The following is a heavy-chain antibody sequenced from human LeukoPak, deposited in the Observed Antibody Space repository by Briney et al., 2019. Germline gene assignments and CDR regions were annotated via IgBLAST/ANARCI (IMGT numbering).Heavy chain of an antibody. Sequence: SETLSLTCAVYGGSFSGYYWSWIRQPPGKGLEWIGEINHSGSTNYSPSLKSRVTISVDTSKNQFSLKLSSVTAADTAVYYCARRHFWSGKGYFDYWGQGTLVTVSS. V-gene: IGHV4-34*01. D-gene: IGHD3-3*02. J-gene: IGHJ4*02. CDR1: GGSFSGYY. CDR3: ARRHFWSGKGYFDY. CDR2: INHSGST.